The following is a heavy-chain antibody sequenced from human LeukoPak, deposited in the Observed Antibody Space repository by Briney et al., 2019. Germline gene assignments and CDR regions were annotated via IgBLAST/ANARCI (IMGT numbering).Heavy chain of an antibody. CDR3: ARSSSCGYSYGSCFDY. Sequence: ASVKVSCKASGYTFTSYGISWVRQAPGQGLEWMGWISAYNGNTNYAQKLQGRVTMTTDTSTSTAYMELRSLRSDDTAVYYCARSSSCGYSYGSCFDYWGQGTLVTVSS. V-gene: IGHV1-18*01. CDR2: ISAYNGNT. D-gene: IGHD5-18*01. CDR1: GYTFTSYG. J-gene: IGHJ4*02.